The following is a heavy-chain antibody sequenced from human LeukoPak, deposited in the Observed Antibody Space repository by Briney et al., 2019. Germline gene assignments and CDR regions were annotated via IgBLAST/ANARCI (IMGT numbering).Heavy chain of an antibody. V-gene: IGHV6-1*01. Sequence: SQTLSLTCAISGDSVSSNSAAWNWIRQSPSRGLEWLGRTYYRSKWYNDYAVSVKGRITINPDTSKNQFSLQLNSVTPEDTAVYYCARASSFDKTTRWNPAYFGPWGPGSLVTVAS. CDR1: GDSVSSNSAA. J-gene: IGHJ5*02. D-gene: IGHD1-1*01. CDR2: TYYRSKWYN. CDR3: ARASSFDKTTRWNPAYFGP.